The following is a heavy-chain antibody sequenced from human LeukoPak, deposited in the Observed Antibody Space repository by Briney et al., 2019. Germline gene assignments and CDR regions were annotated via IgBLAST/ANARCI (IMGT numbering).Heavy chain of an antibody. V-gene: IGHV4-59*01. J-gene: IGHJ4*02. CDR2: IYYSGST. CDR3: ARSPYMTTVTHFDY. D-gene: IGHD4-17*01. CDR1: GGSISSYY. Sequence: PSETLSLTCTVSGGSISSYYWSWIRQPPGKGLEWIGYIYYSGSTKYNPSLKSRVTISVDTSKNQFSLKLSSVTAADTAVYYCARSPYMTTVTHFDYWGQGTLVTVSS.